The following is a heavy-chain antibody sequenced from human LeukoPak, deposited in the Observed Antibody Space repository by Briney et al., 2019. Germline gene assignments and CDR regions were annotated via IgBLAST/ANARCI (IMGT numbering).Heavy chain of an antibody. CDR3: ARDRSGDDDFWSGYYTNYFDP. CDR2: IYYSGST. J-gene: IGHJ5*02. CDR1: GGSISSSSYY. Sequence: SETLSLTCTVSGGSISSSSYYWGWIRQPPGKGLEWIGSIYYSGSTYYNPSLKSRVTISVDTSKNQFSLKLSSVTAADTAVYYCARDRSGDDDFWSGYYTNYFDPWGQGTLVTVSS. V-gene: IGHV4-39*07. D-gene: IGHD3-3*01.